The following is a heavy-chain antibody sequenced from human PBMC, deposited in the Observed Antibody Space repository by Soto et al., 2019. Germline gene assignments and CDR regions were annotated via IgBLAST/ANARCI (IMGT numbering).Heavy chain of an antibody. J-gene: IGHJ6*03. CDR2: MNPNSGNT. Sequence: VASVKVSCKASGYTFTSYDINWVRQATGQGLEWMGWMNPNSGNTGYAQKFQGRVTMTRNTSISTAYMELSSLRSEDTAVYYCAKKPYSNSYYYDYYYMDVWGKGTTVNVSS. CDR1: GYTFTSYD. CDR3: AKKPYSNSYYYDYYYMDV. V-gene: IGHV1-8*01. D-gene: IGHD4-4*01.